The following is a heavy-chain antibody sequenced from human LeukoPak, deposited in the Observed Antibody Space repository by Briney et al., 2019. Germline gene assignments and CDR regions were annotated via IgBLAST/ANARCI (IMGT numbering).Heavy chain of an antibody. CDR1: GGTFSSYA. CDR2: IIPIFGTA. V-gene: IGHV1-69*13. D-gene: IGHD1-26*01. Sequence: SVKVSCKASGGTFSSYAISWVRQAPGQGLEWMGGIIPIFGTANYAQKFQGRVTIAADESTSTAYMELSSLRSEDTAVYYCARDPRPDGIVASFAFDYWGQGTLVTVSS. CDR3: ARDPRPDGIVASFAFDY. J-gene: IGHJ4*02.